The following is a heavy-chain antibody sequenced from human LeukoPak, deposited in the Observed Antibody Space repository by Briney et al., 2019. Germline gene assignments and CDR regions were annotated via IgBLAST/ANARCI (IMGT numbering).Heavy chain of an antibody. CDR3: AKDAASRPGDY. D-gene: IGHD6-13*01. J-gene: IGHJ4*02. Sequence: GGSLRLSCAASGFTFSSYAMSCVRQAPGKGLEWVSGISGSGGNTYYADSVKGRFTISRDNSKSTLYLHMNSLRAEDTAVYYCAKDAASRPGDYWGQGTLVTVSS. CDR2: ISGSGGNT. CDR1: GFTFSSYA. V-gene: IGHV3-23*01.